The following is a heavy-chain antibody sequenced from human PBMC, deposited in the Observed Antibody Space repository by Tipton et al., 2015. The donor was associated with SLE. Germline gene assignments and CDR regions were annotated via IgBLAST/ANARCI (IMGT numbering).Heavy chain of an antibody. Sequence: RSLRLSCAASTFIFSNYAFHWVRQAPGKGLEWVAAVTFDGSHKFYADSVKGRFTISRDNSKTTLYVQMNSLRVEDTAVYYCARSIVGDGAFDIWGQGTMVTVSS. D-gene: IGHD1-26*01. V-gene: IGHV3-30*04. CDR2: VTFDGSHK. CDR1: TFIFSNYA. J-gene: IGHJ3*02. CDR3: ARSIVGDGAFDI.